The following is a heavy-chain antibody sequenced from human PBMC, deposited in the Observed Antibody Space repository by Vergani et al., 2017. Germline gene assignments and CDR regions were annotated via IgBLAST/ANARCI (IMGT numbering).Heavy chain of an antibody. V-gene: IGHV3-30*04. CDR1: GFTFSSYA. D-gene: IGHD1-1*01. CDR2: ISYDGSNK. J-gene: IGHJ4*02. Sequence: QVQLVESGGGVVQPGRSLRLSCAASGFTFSSYAMHWVRQAPGKGREWVAVISYDGSNKYYADSVKGRFTISRDNSKNTLYLQMNSLRAEDTAVYYCASILEILDYWGQGTLVTVSA. CDR3: ASILEILDY.